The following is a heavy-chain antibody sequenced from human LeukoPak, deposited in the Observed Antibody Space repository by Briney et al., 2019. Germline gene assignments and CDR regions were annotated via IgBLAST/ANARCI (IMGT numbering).Heavy chain of an antibody. J-gene: IGHJ4*02. CDR1: VYTFTSYA. CDR2: INAGNGNT. D-gene: IGHD6-13*01. V-gene: IGHV1-3*01. CDR3: ARVGYNNNWYNFFDY. Sequence: ASVKVSCKASVYTFTSYAVHWVRQAPGQSLEWMGWINAGNGNTKYSQKFQGRVTITRDTSASTAYMELSSLRSEDTAVYYCARVGYNNNWYNFFDYWGQGTPVTVSS.